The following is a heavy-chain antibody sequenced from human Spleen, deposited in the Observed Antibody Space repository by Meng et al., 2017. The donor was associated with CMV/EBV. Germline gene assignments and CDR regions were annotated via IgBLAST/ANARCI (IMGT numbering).Heavy chain of an antibody. V-gene: IGHV3-74*01. D-gene: IGHD3-3*01. CDR3: ARDRSTASGYYTFLDY. CDR1: GFTFNDYW. Sequence: SGFTFNDYWMHWVRQAPGKGLVWVSRINTDETTTTYADSVKGRFTISRDNATNTLFLHMNSLIAEDTAVYYCARDRSTASGYYTFLDYWGQGVLVTVSS. J-gene: IGHJ4*02. CDR2: INTDETTT.